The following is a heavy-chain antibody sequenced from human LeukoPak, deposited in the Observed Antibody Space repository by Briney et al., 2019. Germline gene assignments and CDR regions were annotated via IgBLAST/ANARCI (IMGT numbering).Heavy chain of an antibody. V-gene: IGHV1-2*02. Sequence: ASVKVSCKASGYTFTGSYMHWVRQARGQGLEWMGWINPKSGATSYAQKFQGSVTMTRDTSISTVYMELSRLRSDDTAVYYCARDWYSDSSGSFDYWGQGTLVTVSS. CDR2: INPKSGAT. D-gene: IGHD3-22*01. CDR1: GYTFTGSY. J-gene: IGHJ4*02. CDR3: ARDWYSDSSGSFDY.